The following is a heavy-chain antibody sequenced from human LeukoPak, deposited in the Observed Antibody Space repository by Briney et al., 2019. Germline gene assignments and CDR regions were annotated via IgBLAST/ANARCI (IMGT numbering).Heavy chain of an antibody. Sequence: SETLSLTCTVSGGSISSHYGSWIRQPPGKGLEWIGYIYYSGSTNYNPSLKSRVTISVDTSKNQFSLKLSSVTAADTAVYYCARVRCSSSWYVPGGMDVWGQGTTVTVSS. V-gene: IGHV4-59*11. D-gene: IGHD6-13*01. CDR1: GGSISSHY. CDR3: ARVRCSSSWYVPGGMDV. CDR2: IYYSGST. J-gene: IGHJ6*02.